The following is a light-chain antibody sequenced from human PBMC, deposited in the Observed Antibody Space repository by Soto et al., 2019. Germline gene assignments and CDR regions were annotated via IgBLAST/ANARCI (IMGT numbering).Light chain of an antibody. CDR1: QGVGDY. J-gene: IGKJ1*01. CDR3: QQYNSWLWT. V-gene: IGKV3-15*01. CDR2: AAS. Sequence: EILLTQSPYTLSQSPGEPASLSCRASQGVGDYLAWYQQRPGKSPRLLIYAASTWHSGIPARFSGSGSETEFTLIISSLQSEDSAVYYCQQYNSWLWTFGQGTKVDIK.